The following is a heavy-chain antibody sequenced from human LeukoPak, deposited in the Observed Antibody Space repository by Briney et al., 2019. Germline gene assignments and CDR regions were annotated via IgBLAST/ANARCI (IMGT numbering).Heavy chain of an antibody. J-gene: IGHJ4*02. V-gene: IGHV3-74*01. CDR2: INNDGSST. D-gene: IGHD1-14*01. Sequence: PGGSLRLSCAASGFTLSTYWMHWVRQPPGRGLVWVSRINNDGSSTSYADSVKGRFTISRDNAKNTLYLQMNSLRAEDTAVYYCVRGTGFFDYWGQGSLVTVSS. CDR1: GFTLSTYW. CDR3: VRGTGFFDY.